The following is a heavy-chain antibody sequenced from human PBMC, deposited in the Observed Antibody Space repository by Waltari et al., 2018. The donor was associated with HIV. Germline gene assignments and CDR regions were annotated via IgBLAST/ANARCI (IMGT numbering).Heavy chain of an antibody. J-gene: IGHJ5*02. D-gene: IGHD5-12*01. CDR2: IYYSGST. Sequence: QLQLQESGPGLVKPSENLSLPCTVSGGPIRSSSYYWGWLRQPPGKGLEWIGSIYYSGSTYYNPSLKSRVTISVDTSKNQFSLKLSSVTAADTAVYYCARRRRLGYIVATITWGQGTLVTVSS. V-gene: IGHV4-39*01. CDR1: GGPIRSSSYY. CDR3: ARRRRLGYIVATIT.